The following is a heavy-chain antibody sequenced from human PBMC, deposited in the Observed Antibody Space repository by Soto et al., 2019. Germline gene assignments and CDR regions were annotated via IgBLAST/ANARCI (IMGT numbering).Heavy chain of an antibody. V-gene: IGHV4-30-2*01. CDR3: ASFFTISTLYYFDY. J-gene: IGHJ4*02. CDR1: GGSISSGGYS. CDR2: IYHSGST. Sequence: PSETLSLTCAVSGGSISSGGYSWSWIRQPPGKGLEWIGYIYHSGSTYYNPSLKSRVTISVDRSKNQFSLKLSSVTAADTAVYYCASFFTISTLYYFDYWGQGALVTVSS. D-gene: IGHD3-9*01.